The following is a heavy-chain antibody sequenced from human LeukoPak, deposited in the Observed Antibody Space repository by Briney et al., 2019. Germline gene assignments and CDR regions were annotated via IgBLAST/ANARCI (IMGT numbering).Heavy chain of an antibody. CDR3: ASETGSYYDSSGYYAPRDY. CDR1: GFTFSSYS. J-gene: IGHJ4*02. Sequence: GGSLRLSCAASGFTFSSYSMNWVGQAPGKGLKWVSYISSISSTLYYADSVKGRFTISRDNAKNSLYLQMNSLRDEDTAVYYCASETGSYYDSSGYYAPRDYWGQGTLVTVSS. V-gene: IGHV3-48*02. CDR2: ISSISSTL. D-gene: IGHD3-22*01.